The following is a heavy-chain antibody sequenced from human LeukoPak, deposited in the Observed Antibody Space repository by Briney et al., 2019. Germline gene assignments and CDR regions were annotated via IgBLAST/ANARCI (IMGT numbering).Heavy chain of an antibody. CDR3: ARERTAPHYFDY. Sequence: SETLSLTCTVSGGSISSGGYYWSWIRQHPGKGLEWIGYIYYSGSTYYNPSLKSRVTILVDTSKNQFSLKLSSVTAADTAVYYCARERTAPHYFDYWGQGTLVTVSS. D-gene: IGHD1-1*01. J-gene: IGHJ4*02. CDR2: IYYSGST. V-gene: IGHV4-31*03. CDR1: GGSISSGGYY.